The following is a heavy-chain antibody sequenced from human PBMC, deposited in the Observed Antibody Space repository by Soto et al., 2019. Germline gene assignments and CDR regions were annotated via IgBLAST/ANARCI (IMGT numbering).Heavy chain of an antibody. CDR1: GFTFSDYY. Sequence: GGSLRLSCAASGFTFSDYYMSWIRQAPGKGLEWVSYISSSGSTIYYADSVKGRFTISRDNAKNSLYLQMNSLRAEDTAVYYCARSPVSSSWSDDYWGQGTLVTVSS. D-gene: IGHD6-13*01. V-gene: IGHV3-11*01. J-gene: IGHJ4*02. CDR3: ARSPVSSSWSDDY. CDR2: ISSSGSTI.